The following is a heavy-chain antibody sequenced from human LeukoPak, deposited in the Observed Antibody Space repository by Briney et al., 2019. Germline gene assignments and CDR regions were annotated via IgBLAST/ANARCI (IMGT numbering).Heavy chain of an antibody. V-gene: IGHV1-69*06. Sequence: ASVKVSCKASGGTFSNYAIGWVRQAPGQGLEWMGGVIPIFSTANYAQKFQGRVTITADRSTSTAYMELSSLRSEDTAVYYCATGYGGWFRVWGQGTMVTVSS. J-gene: IGHJ3*01. CDR3: ATGYGGWFRV. CDR2: VIPIFSTA. D-gene: IGHD6-19*01. CDR1: GGTFSNYA.